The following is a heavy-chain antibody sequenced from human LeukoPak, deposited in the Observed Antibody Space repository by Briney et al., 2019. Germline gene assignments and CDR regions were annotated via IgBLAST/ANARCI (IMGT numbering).Heavy chain of an antibody. V-gene: IGHV3-7*01. CDR3: TRDVREAYDI. CDR2: ISQDGSEK. J-gene: IGHJ3*02. CDR1: GFRFGGFW. D-gene: IGHD3-16*01. Sequence: PGGSLRLSCEASGFRFGGFWMNWVRQAPGKGPERVANISQDGSEKLYVDSVKGRFTISGDNAKNSLYLQMNSLRVEDTAVYYCTRDVREAYDIWGHGTMVTVSS.